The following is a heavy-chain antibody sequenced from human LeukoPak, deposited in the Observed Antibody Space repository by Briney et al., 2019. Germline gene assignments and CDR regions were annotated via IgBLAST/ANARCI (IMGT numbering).Heavy chain of an antibody. D-gene: IGHD5/OR15-5a*01. CDR2: ISTSSYYI. V-gene: IGHV3-21*01. CDR1: GFPLSSYS. J-gene: IGHJ6*03. CDR3: ARDPPLVSGPVHYYYYMDV. Sequence: PGGSLRLSCAASGFPLSSYSMNWVRQAPGKGLEWVSSISTSSYYIYYTDSVRGRFIISRDNTRNSLYLQMNSLRAEDTAVYYCARDPPLVSGPVHYYYYMDVWGKGTTVTVSS.